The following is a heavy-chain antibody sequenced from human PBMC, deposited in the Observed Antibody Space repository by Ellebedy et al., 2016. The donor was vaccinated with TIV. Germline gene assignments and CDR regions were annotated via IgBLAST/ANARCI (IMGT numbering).Heavy chain of an antibody. J-gene: IGHJ4*02. CDR2: IYTSGST. D-gene: IGHD6-6*01. Sequence: SETLSLXCTVSGGSISSYYWSWIRQPAGKGLEWIGRIYTSGSTNYNPSLKSRVTMSVDTSKNQFSLKLSSVTAADTAVYYCARDPGYSSSSGFDYWGQGTLVTVSS. CDR1: GGSISSYY. CDR3: ARDPGYSSSSGFDY. V-gene: IGHV4-4*07.